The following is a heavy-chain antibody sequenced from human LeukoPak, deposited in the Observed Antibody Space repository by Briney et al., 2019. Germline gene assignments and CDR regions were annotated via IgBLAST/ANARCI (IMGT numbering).Heavy chain of an antibody. CDR2: IYYSGST. Sequence: PSQTLSLTCTVSGGSISSGDYYWSWIRQPPGKGLEWIVYIYYSGSTYYNPSLKSRVTISVDTSKNQFSLKLSSVTAADTAVYYCARVSDGSGSYYGYYFDYWGQGTLVTVSS. CDR3: ARVSDGSGSYYGYYFDY. CDR1: GGSISSGDYY. V-gene: IGHV4-30-4*01. D-gene: IGHD3-10*01. J-gene: IGHJ4*02.